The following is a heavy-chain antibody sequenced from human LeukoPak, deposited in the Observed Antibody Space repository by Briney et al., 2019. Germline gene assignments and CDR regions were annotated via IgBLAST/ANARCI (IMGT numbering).Heavy chain of an antibody. D-gene: IGHD4-17*01. CDR2: INQSRIF. V-gene: IGHV4-34*01. J-gene: IGHJ3*02. CDR3: AGQTDPTFDI. CDR1: GGSFNSYF. Sequence: SETLSLTCTVSGGSFNSYFYSWIRQPPGKGLEWIGEINQSRIFDNNPSLKARFTISVATPKKQFSLTLTSVAAAAPSVYYCAGQTDPTFDIWGQGTMVTVSS.